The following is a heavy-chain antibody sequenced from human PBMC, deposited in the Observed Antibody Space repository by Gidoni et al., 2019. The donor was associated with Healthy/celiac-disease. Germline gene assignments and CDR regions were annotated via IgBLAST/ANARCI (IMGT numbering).Heavy chain of an antibody. CDR1: GYTFTSYA. CDR3: ARGALELPHYFDY. Sequence: QVQLVQSGAEVQKPGASVKVSCKASGYTFTSYAMHWVRQAPGQRLEWMGWINAGNGNTKYSQKFQGRVTMTRETSASTAYMELSSLRSEDTAVYYCARGALELPHYFDYWGQGTLVTVSS. V-gene: IGHV1-3*01. D-gene: IGHD1-7*01. CDR2: INAGNGNT. J-gene: IGHJ4*02.